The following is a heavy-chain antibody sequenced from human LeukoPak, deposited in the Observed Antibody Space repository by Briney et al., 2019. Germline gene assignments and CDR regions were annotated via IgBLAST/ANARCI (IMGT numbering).Heavy chain of an antibody. V-gene: IGHV3-48*04. CDR3: ARDTSGFGRFDT. J-gene: IGHJ5*02. CDR1: GFTFSSYA. Sequence: GGSLRLSCAASGFTFSSYAMSWVRQAPGKGLEWVSYISSSGSTIYYADSVKGRFTISRDNAKNSLYLQMNSLRAEDTAVYYCARDTSGFGRFDTWGQGTLVTVSS. D-gene: IGHD3-22*01. CDR2: ISSSGSTI.